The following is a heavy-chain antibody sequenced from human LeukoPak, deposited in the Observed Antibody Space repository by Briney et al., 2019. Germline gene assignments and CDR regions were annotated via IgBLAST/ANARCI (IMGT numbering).Heavy chain of an antibody. J-gene: IGHJ4*02. V-gene: IGHV3-30*02. CDR2: IRYDGSNK. CDR3: ASAYGGKQHYFDY. Sequence: GGSLRLSCAASGFTFSSYGMHWVRQAPGKGLEWVAFIRYDGSNKYYADSVKGRFTISRDNSKNTLYLQMNSPRAEDTAVYYCASAYGGKQHYFDYWGQETLVTVSS. D-gene: IGHD4-23*01. CDR1: GFTFSSYG.